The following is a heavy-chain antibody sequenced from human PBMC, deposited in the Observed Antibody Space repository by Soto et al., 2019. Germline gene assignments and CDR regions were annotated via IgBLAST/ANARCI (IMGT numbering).Heavy chain of an antibody. CDR2: ISANDDNT. Sequence: QVQLVQSGAEVKKPGASVKVSCKASGYTLNTYGITWVRQAPGQGLEWMGWISANDDNTNYPQKLKVRVTMTTDTSTSTAYMELRSLTSDYTAVDYCARGTYLDYWGQGTLITVSS. CDR1: GYTLNTYG. V-gene: IGHV1-18*01. J-gene: IGHJ4*02. CDR3: ARGTYLDY.